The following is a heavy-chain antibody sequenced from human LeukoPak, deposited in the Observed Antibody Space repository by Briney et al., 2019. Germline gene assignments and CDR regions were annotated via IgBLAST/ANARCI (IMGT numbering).Heavy chain of an antibody. CDR2: ISYDVSNK. J-gene: IGHJ6*02. D-gene: IGHD3-10*01. Sequence: VGSPRLSCAASVFTFCSYAMHWVRQAPGKGLEWVAVISYDVSNKYYADSVKGRFTISRDKSKNTLYLQMNSLRAEDTAVYYCAAGSGSYYPDYYGMDVWGQGTTVTVSS. V-gene: IGHV3-30-3*02. CDR1: VFTFCSYA. CDR3: AAGSGSYYPDYYGMDV.